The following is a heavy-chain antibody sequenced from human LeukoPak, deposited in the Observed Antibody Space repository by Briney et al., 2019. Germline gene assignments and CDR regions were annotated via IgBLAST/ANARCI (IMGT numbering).Heavy chain of an antibody. V-gene: IGHV3-74*01. J-gene: IGHJ6*04. Sequence: PGGSLRLSCEASGFTFSSNWMHWVRQVPGKGLVWVSLINPSGSFTTYADSVKGRFTISRVNAKNSLYLQMNSLRAEDTAVYYCAELGITMIGGVWGKGTTVTISS. CDR1: GFTFSSNW. D-gene: IGHD3-10*02. CDR2: INPSGSFT. CDR3: AELGITMIGGV.